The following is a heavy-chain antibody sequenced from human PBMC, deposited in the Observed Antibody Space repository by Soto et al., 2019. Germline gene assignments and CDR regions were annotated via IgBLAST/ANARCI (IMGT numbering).Heavy chain of an antibody. CDR2: IRQDGSEK. CDR1: GFTFSSCW. V-gene: IGHV3-7*01. J-gene: IGHJ4*02. Sequence: EVQLVESGGGLVQPGGSLRVSCAVYGFTFSSCWMSWVRQAPGKGLEWVANIRQDGSEKYYADSVKGRFTISRDNAKNSLFLQMNSLRAEDTAVYYCARSYPAYSSNPFDYWGQGTLVTVSS. CDR3: ARSYPAYSSNPFDY. D-gene: IGHD1-26*01.